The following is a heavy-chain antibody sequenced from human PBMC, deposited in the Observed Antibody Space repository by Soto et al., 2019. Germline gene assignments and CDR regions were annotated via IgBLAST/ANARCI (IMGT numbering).Heavy chain of an antibody. CDR3: AKDFTPDGYWDFDY. V-gene: IGHV3-23*01. D-gene: IGHD4-17*01. Sequence: GSLRLSCAASGFIFSTYTMNWVRQAPGKGLEWVSAVLQTGSTTYYADSVKGRFTISRDNSQNMLYLQMNNLRVEDTALYYCAKDFTPDGYWDFDYWGQGTLVTVSS. CDR2: VLQTGSTT. J-gene: IGHJ4*02. CDR1: GFIFSTYT.